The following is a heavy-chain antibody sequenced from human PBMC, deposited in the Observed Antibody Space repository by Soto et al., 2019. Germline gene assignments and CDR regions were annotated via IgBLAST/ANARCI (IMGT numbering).Heavy chain of an antibody. CDR2: INSDGSTI. Sequence: EAHLVESGGGLVQPGGSLRLSCAASGFNFGPFWMHWVRQTPGKGLVWVSHINSDGSTIVYADSVKGRFTISRDNAKNTLYLQMNSLRVDDTAVYFCVRDRGYPDSFDIWGQGTMVTVS. D-gene: IGHD3-10*01. V-gene: IGHV3-74*01. CDR1: GFNFGPFW. J-gene: IGHJ3*02. CDR3: VRDRGYPDSFDI.